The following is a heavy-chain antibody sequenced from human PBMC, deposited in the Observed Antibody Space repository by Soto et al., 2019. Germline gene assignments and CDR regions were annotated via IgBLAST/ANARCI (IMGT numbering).Heavy chain of an antibody. Sequence: EVQLVESGGGLVQPGGSLRLSCAASGFTFSDHCMDWVRQAPGKGLEWVGRARNKANSYTTEYAASVKGRFTISRDDSKNSLYLQMNSLKTEDTAVYYCVSSWRDYRDFDYWGQGTLVTVSS. CDR2: ARNKANSYTT. J-gene: IGHJ4*02. D-gene: IGHD4-17*01. V-gene: IGHV3-72*01. CDR3: VSSWRDYRDFDY. CDR1: GFTFSDHC.